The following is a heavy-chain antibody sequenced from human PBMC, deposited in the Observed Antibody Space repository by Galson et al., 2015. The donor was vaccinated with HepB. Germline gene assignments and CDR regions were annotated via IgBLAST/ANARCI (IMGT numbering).Heavy chain of an antibody. D-gene: IGHD3-10*01. CDR2: ISGGGGTP. J-gene: IGHJ4*02. CDR1: GVTFHGYA. V-gene: IGHV3-23*01. Sequence: SLRLSCAAFGVTFHGYAMTWVRQTPGKGLEWVSSISGGGGTPYYADSVRGRFTISKDNSKNTLYLKMKSLRAEDTAVYYCAKVSSLVWFGELDYWGQGTLITVSS. CDR3: AKVSSLVWFGELDY.